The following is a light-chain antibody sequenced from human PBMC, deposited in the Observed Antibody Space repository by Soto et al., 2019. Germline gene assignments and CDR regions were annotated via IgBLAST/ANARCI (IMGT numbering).Light chain of an antibody. CDR2: DAS. Sequence: EIVLTQSPATLSLSPGERATLSCRASQSVSSYLAWYQRKPGQAPRLLIYDASNRATGIPARFSGSGSGTDFTLTISSLEPEDFAVYYCQQRSNWPPTRTFGQGTKVEIK. CDR3: QQRSNWPPTRT. CDR1: QSVSSY. J-gene: IGKJ1*01. V-gene: IGKV3-11*01.